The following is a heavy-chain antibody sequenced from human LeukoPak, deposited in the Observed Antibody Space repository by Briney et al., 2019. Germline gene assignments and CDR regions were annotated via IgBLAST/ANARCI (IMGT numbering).Heavy chain of an antibody. V-gene: IGHV4-4*02. J-gene: IGHJ3*02. CDR1: GGSISSSNW. Sequence: SGTLSLTCAVSGGSISSSNWWSWVRQPPGKGLEWIGEIYHSGSTNCNPSLKSRVTISVDKSKNQFSLKLSSVTAADTAVYYCARDPRGGYYDSSGYYYGDNAFDIWGQGTMVTVSS. CDR2: IYHSGST. D-gene: IGHD3-22*01. CDR3: ARDPRGGYYDSSGYYYGDNAFDI.